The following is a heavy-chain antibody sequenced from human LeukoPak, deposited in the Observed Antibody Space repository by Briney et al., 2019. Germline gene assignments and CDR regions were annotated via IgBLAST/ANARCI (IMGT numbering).Heavy chain of an antibody. J-gene: IGHJ4*02. D-gene: IGHD3-22*01. CDR1: GYTFTSYD. CDR3: ARVIYYYDSSGYLTLFDY. V-gene: IGHV1-8*02. Sequence: ASVKVSCKASGYTFTSYDINWVRQATGQGLEWMGWMNPNSGNTGYAQKFQGRVTMTTDTSTSTAYMELRSLRSDDTAVYYCARVIYYYDSSGYLTLFDYWGQGTLVTVSS. CDR2: MNPNSGNT.